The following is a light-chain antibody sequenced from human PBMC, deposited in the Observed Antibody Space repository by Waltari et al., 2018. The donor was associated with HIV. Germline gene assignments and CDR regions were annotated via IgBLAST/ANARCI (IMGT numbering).Light chain of an antibody. Sequence: DIVLTQSPGTLSLSPGERATLSCRASQSVSSSYLAWYQQKPGQAPRLLIYGASSRATGIPDRFSGSGSGTDFTLAISRLEPEDSAVYYCQQYGMSPLTFGGGTKVEI. V-gene: IGKV3-20*01. CDR2: GAS. CDR3: QQYGMSPLT. CDR1: QSVSSSY. J-gene: IGKJ4*01.